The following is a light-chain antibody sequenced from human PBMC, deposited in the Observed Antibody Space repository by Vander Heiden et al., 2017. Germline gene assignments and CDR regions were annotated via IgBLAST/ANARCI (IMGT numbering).Light chain of an antibody. CDR1: SSDVGGNYY. CDR3: SSYKSSSTYVV. V-gene: IGLV2-14*01. Sequence: QSALTHPAPCSGSPGQSIHISWTGTSSDVGGNYYVCWYQQKPGKAPKLMIYENSNRPSGVSNRFSGSKSGNTASLTISGVQAEDEADYYCSSYKSSSTYVVFGGGTKLTVL. J-gene: IGLJ2*01. CDR2: ENS.